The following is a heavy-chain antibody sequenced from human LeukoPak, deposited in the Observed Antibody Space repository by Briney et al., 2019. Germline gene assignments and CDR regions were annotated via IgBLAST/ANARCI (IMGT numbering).Heavy chain of an antibody. D-gene: IGHD1-14*01. CDR3: ARYNVDDDYVDY. V-gene: IGHV3-11*01. Sequence: GGSLRLSCAASGFTSSDYYMSWIRQAPGKGLEWVSYISSSGSTIYYADSVKGRFTISRDNAKNSLYLQMNSLRAEDTAVYYCARYNVDDDYVDYWGQGTLVTVSS. CDR1: GFTSSDYY. J-gene: IGHJ4*02. CDR2: ISSSGSTI.